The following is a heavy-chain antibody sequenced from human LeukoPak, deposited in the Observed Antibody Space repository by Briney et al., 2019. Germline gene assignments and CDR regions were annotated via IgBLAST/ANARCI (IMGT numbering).Heavy chain of an antibody. CDR2: ISNSDYST. D-gene: IGHD2-21*02. Sequence: PGGSLRLSCAASGFTFSSYAMSWVRQAPGKGLEWVSTISNSDYSTYYTDSVKGRFTISRDNSKNTLYLQMNNLRAEDTAIYYCAKDERLCGGDCFTTIDFWGQGTMVTVSS. CDR1: GFTFSSYA. V-gene: IGHV3-23*01. CDR3: AKDERLCGGDCFTTIDF. J-gene: IGHJ3*01.